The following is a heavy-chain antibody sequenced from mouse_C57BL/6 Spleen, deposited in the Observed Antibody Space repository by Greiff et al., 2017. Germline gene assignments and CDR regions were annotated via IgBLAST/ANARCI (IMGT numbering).Heavy chain of an antibody. V-gene: IGHV1-9*01. J-gene: IGHJ1*03. CDR3: AKEGNYYGSSYWYFYV. CDR1: GYTFTGYW. CDR2: ILPGSGST. D-gene: IGHD1-1*01. Sequence: QVQLQQSGAELMKPGASVKLSCKATGYTFTGYWIEWVKQRPGHGLEWIGEILPGSGSTNYTEKFKGKATFNADTSSNTAYMQLSSLTSEDSAVYYCAKEGNYYGSSYWYFYVWGTGTTVTVSS.